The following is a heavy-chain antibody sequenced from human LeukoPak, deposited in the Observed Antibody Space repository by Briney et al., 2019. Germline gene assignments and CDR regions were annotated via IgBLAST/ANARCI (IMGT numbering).Heavy chain of an antibody. J-gene: IGHJ4*02. CDR2: ISYDGSNK. CDR1: GFTFSSYG. CDR3: ASAETVAGTDY. Sequence: GGSLRLSCAASGFTFSSYGMHWVRQAPGKGLEWVAVISYDGSNKYYADSVKGRFTISRDNSKNTLYLQMNGLRAEDTAVYYCASAETVAGTDYWGQGTLVTVSS. V-gene: IGHV3-30*03. D-gene: IGHD6-19*01.